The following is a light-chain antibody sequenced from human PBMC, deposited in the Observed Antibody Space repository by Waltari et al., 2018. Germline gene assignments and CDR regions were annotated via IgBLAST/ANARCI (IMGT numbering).Light chain of an antibody. CDR1: QTIGHY. Sequence: CSASQTIGHYCAVYQQKPVQAPRLLIYASSTRAAGIPDRFSGSGSGADFSLTITRLEPDDFAVYYCQHHFRLPATFGQGTKV. CDR2: ASS. CDR3: QHHFRLPAT. J-gene: IGKJ1*01. V-gene: IGKV3-20*01.